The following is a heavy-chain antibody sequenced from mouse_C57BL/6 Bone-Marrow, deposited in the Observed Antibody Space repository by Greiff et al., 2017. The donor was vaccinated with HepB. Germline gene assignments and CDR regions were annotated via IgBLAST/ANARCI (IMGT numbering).Heavy chain of an antibody. CDR2: INPNNGGT. CDR1: GYTFTDYY. CDR3: ARSYYTPLDY. Sequence: EVQLQQSGPELVKPGASVKISCKASGYTFTDYYMNWVKQSHGKSLEWIGDINPNNGGTSYNQKFKGKATLTVDKSSSTAYMELRSLTSEDSAVYYCARSYYTPLDYWGQGTTLTVSS. V-gene: IGHV1-26*01. J-gene: IGHJ2*01. D-gene: IGHD2-12*01.